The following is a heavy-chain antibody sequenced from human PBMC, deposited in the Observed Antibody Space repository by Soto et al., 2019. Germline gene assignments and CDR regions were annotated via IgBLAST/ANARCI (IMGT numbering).Heavy chain of an antibody. Sequence: ASVKVSCKASGYTFTSYGISWVRQAPGQGLEWMGWISAYNGNTNYAQKLQGRVTMTTDTSTSTAYMELRSLRSDDTAVYYCARDAPRWGTAARRNNWFDPWGQGTLVTVSS. CDR3: ARDAPRWGTAARRNNWFDP. D-gene: IGHD6-6*01. CDR1: GYTFTSYG. J-gene: IGHJ5*02. V-gene: IGHV1-18*04. CDR2: ISAYNGNT.